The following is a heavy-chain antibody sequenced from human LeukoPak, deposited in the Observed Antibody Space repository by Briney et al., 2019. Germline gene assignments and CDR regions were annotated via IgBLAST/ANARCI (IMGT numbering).Heavy chain of an antibody. D-gene: IGHD6-13*01. CDR1: GFTFSSYW. CDR3: ARLHLYSSSWYAFDY. J-gene: IGHJ4*02. Sequence: PGGSLRLSCAASGFTFSSYWMSWVRQAPGKGLEWVANIKQDGSEKYYVDSVKGRLTISRDNAKNSLYLQMNSLRAEDTAVYYCARLHLYSSSWYAFDYWGQGTLVTVSS. V-gene: IGHV3-7*01. CDR2: IKQDGSEK.